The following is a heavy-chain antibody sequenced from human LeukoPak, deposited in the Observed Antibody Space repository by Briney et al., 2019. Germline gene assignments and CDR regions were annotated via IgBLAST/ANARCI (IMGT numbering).Heavy chain of an antibody. CDR1: GFTFDDYA. V-gene: IGHV3-9*01. J-gene: IGHJ4*02. Sequence: GGSLRLSCAASGFTFDDYAMHWVRQAPGKGLEWVSGISWNSGSIGYADSVKGRFTISRDNAKNSLYLQMNSLRTEDTALYYCAKDMGMTTITGGFDFWGQGTLVTVSS. CDR3: AKDMGMTTITGGFDF. D-gene: IGHD4-11*01. CDR2: ISWNSGSI.